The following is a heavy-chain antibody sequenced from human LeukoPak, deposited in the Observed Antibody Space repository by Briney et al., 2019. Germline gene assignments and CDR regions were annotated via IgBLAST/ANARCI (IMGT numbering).Heavy chain of an antibody. V-gene: IGHV4-59*12. CDR1: GGSISSYY. D-gene: IGHD5-18*01. Sequence: SETLSLTCTVSGGSISSYYWSWIRQPPGKGLEWIGYIYYSGSTNYNPSLKSRVTISVDTSKNQFSLKLSSVTAADTAVYYCARVWVDTAMVDYWGQGTLVNVAS. J-gene: IGHJ4*02. CDR2: IYYSGST. CDR3: ARVWVDTAMVDY.